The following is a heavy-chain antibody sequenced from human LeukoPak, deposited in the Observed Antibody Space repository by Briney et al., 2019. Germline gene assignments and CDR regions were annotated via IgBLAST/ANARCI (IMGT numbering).Heavy chain of an antibody. J-gene: IGHJ4*02. Sequence: KASETLSLTCAVYGGSFSGYYWSWIRQPPGKGLEWIGEINHSGSTNYNPSLKSRVTISVDTSKNQFSLKLSSVTAADTAVYFCASAEYSGGWYAYWGQGTLVTVSS. CDR1: GGSFSGYY. V-gene: IGHV4-34*01. CDR3: ASAEYSGGWYAY. D-gene: IGHD6-19*01. CDR2: INHSGST.